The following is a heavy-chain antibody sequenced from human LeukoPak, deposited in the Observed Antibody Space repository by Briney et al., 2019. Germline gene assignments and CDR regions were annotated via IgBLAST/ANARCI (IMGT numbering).Heavy chain of an antibody. V-gene: IGHV3-21*01. Sequence: PGGSLRLSCAASRFTFSSYSMNWVRQAPGKGLEWVSSISSSSSYIYYADSVKGRFTISRDNAKNSLYLQMNSLRAEDTAVYYCARVEVVTGLEEYFDLWGRGTLVTVSS. D-gene: IGHD2-15*01. CDR2: ISSSSSYI. J-gene: IGHJ2*01. CDR1: RFTFSSYS. CDR3: ARVEVVTGLEEYFDL.